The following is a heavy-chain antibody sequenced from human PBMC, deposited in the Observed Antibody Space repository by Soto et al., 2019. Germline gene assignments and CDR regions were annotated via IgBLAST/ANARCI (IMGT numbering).Heavy chain of an antibody. CDR2: VDHSGRT. V-gene: IGHV4-38-2*01. D-gene: IGHD3-10*01. J-gene: IGHJ4*02. Sequence: SETLSLTCAVSGYSINSDYYWGWIRQPPGKGLEWIGSVDHSGRTYYSPSLRSRLTIFIDTSKNQFSLRLTSVTAADTAMYFCAKQAYYHSGKINFFDSWGPGTLVTVSS. CDR3: AKQAYYHSGKINFFDS. CDR1: GYSINSDYY.